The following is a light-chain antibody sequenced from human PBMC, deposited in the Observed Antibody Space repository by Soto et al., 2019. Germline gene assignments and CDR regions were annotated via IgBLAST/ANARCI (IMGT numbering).Light chain of an antibody. CDR3: SSYTSGSTLVV. V-gene: IGLV2-14*03. CDR1: SSDVGGFNY. Sequence: QSALTQPASVSGSPGQSITISCTGTSSDVGGFNYVSWYQQHPGKAPKLMIYDVSHRPSGVSHRFFGSKSGNTASLAISGLQAEDEAAYYCSSYTSGSTLVVFGGGTKLTVL. J-gene: IGLJ3*02. CDR2: DVS.